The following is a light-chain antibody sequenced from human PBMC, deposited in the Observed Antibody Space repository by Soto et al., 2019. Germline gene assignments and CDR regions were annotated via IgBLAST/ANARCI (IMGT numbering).Light chain of an antibody. CDR1: SSDVGSYNL. CDR2: EGS. J-gene: IGLJ3*02. CDR3: CSYAGSSTNWV. V-gene: IGLV2-23*01. Sequence: QSVLTQPASVSGSPGQSITISCTGTSSDVGSYNLVSWYQQHPGKAPKLMIYEGSKRPSGVSNRFSGSKSGNTASLTISGLQAEDEAEYYCCSYAGSSTNWVFGGGTKVTVL.